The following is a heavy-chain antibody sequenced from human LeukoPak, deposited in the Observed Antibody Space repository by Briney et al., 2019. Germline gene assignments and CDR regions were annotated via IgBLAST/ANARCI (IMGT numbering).Heavy chain of an antibody. Sequence: SETLSLTCIVSGGSISSSSHNWGWIRQPPGKGLEWIGSIYYSGTTYYNPSLKSRLTISVDTSKNQFSLKLSSVTAVDTAAYYCARHDRIIASPLVWGQGILVTVSS. J-gene: IGHJ4*02. D-gene: IGHD6-13*01. V-gene: IGHV4-39*01. CDR1: GGSISSSSHN. CDR3: ARHDRIIASPLV. CDR2: IYYSGTT.